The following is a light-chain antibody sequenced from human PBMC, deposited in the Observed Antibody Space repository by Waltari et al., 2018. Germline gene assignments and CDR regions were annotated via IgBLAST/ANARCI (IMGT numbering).Light chain of an antibody. CDR3: CSYAGSYILV. J-gene: IGLJ2*01. Sequence: QSALTQPRSVSGSPGQSVTISCTGTSSDVGYYNYVSWYQQRPGKAPRLILYDVTKRPSGVPDRFSGSKSGNTASLTISGRQAEDEADFYCCSYAGSYILVFGGGTKLTVL. V-gene: IGLV2-11*01. CDR2: DVT. CDR1: SSDVGYYNY.